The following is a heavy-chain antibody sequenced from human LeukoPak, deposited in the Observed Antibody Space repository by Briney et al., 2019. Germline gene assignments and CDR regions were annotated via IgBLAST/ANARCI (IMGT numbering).Heavy chain of an antibody. CDR1: GFTFSSYA. Sequence: PGRSLRLSCAASGFTFSSYAMHWVRQAPGKGLEWVAFIRYDGSNKYYADSVKGRFTISRDNSKNTLYLQMNSLRAEDTAVYYCARTNRIAAIYYFDYWGQGTLVTVSS. J-gene: IGHJ4*02. D-gene: IGHD6-6*01. CDR3: ARTNRIAAIYYFDY. V-gene: IGHV3-30*04. CDR2: IRYDGSNK.